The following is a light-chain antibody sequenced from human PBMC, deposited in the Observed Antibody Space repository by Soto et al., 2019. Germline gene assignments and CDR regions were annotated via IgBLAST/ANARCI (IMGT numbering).Light chain of an antibody. CDR3: QQYAESPLT. Sequence: EIVLTQSPGTLSVSPGERATLSCRASQSVGRNYLAWYQQKPGQAPRLLIYGASSRATGIPDRFSGGASGTDFTLTISRLEPEDFAVYYCQQYAESPLTFGGGTKVETK. J-gene: IGKJ4*01. V-gene: IGKV3-20*01. CDR1: QSVGRNY. CDR2: GAS.